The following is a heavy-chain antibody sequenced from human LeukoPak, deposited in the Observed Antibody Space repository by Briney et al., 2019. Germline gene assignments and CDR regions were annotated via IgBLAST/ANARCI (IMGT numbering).Heavy chain of an antibody. D-gene: IGHD3-9*01. V-gene: IGHV4-59*01. CDR2: IYYSGST. CDR1: GGSISSYS. CDR3: ARVYYDILTGYPTGYYYYYMDV. Sequence: SESLSLTCTVSGGSISSYSWGWIRQPPGKGLEWIGYIYYSGSTTYNPSPKSRVTISVDTSKNQFSLKLCSVAAADSAVYYCARVYYDILTGYPTGYYYYYMDVWGKGTTVTVSS. J-gene: IGHJ6*03.